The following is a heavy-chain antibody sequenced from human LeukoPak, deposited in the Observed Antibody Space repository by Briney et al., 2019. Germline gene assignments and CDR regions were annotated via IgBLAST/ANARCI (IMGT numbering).Heavy chain of an antibody. CDR2: IYYSGST. V-gene: IGHV4-59*08. D-gene: IGHD5-24*01. J-gene: IGHJ4*02. CDR1: GGSISSYY. CDR3: ARLDGYRYYFDY. Sequence: SETLSLTCTVSGGSISSYYWSWIRQPPGKGLEWIGYIYYSGSTNYNPSLKSRVTISVDTSKNQFSLKLSSVTAADTAVYYCARLDGYRYYFDYWGQGTLVTVSS.